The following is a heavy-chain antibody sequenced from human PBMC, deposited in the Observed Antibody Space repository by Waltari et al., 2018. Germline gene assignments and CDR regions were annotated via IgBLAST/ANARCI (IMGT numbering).Heavy chain of an antibody. CDR2: IIPSFGRA. V-gene: IGHV1-69*05. J-gene: IGHJ6*02. CDR1: GGTFSSYA. CDR3: AREIGGPPREDSMDV. D-gene: IGHD3-22*01. Sequence: QVQLVQSGAEVKKPGSSVKVSCKASGGTFSSYAISWVRQAAGQGLEWMGGIIPSFGRANYAQKFQGRVTITTDESTSTAYMELSSLRSEDTAVYYCAREIGGPPREDSMDVWGQGTTVTVSS.